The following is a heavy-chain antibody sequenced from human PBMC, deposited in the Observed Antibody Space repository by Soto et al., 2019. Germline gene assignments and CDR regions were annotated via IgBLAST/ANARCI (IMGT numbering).Heavy chain of an antibody. Sequence: SETLSLTCTVSGGSISSFDYYWSWIRQPPGKGLEWIGYIYYSGSTYYNPSLKSRVTISVDTSKNQFSLKLSSVTAADTAVYYCARDGGQDYGGNSVPFDIWGQGTMVTVSS. CDR2: IYYSGST. D-gene: IGHD4-17*01. CDR3: ARDGGQDYGGNSVPFDI. J-gene: IGHJ3*02. V-gene: IGHV4-30-4*01. CDR1: GGSISSFDYY.